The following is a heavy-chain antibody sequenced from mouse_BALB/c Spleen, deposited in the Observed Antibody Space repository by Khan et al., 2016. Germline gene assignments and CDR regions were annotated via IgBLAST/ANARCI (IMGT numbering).Heavy chain of an antibody. J-gene: IGHJ2*01. CDR1: GYTFTGYT. CDR2: INPRSDYT. Sequence: VQLQESGAELARPGASVKMSCKASGYTFTGYTMFWIKQRPGQGLEWIGYINPRSDYTDYNQKFKDKATLTADKSSSSAYMQLNSLTSEDSAVYYCAREGWLLGYFDYWGQGTTLTVSS. V-gene: IGHV1-4*01. CDR3: AREGWLLGYFDY. D-gene: IGHD2-3*01.